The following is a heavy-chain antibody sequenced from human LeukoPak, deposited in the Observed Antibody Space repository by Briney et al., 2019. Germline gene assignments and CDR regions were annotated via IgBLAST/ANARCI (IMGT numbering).Heavy chain of an antibody. CDR3: ARYDFWSGYFDY. CDR1: GFTVSSNY. CDR2: IYSGGGT. J-gene: IGHJ4*02. D-gene: IGHD3-3*01. Sequence: PGGSLRLSCAASGFTVSSNYMSWVRQAPGKGLEWVSIIYSGGGTYYADSVKGRFTISRDTSKNTLFLQMDSLRAEDTAVFYCARYDFWSGYFDYWGQGTLVTVSS. V-gene: IGHV3-53*01.